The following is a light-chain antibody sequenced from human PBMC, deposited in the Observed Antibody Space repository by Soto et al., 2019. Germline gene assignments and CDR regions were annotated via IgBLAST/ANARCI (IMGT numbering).Light chain of an antibody. CDR3: QQRSDWPPRLT. J-gene: IGKJ4*01. CDR1: QTINNY. Sequence: EIGLTQSQATLSLSPGERATHACRASQTINNYLAWYQQKPGQGPRLLVYDASYRAIGIPARFSGSGSGTDFTLTISSLEPEDFAVYYCQQRSDWPPRLTFGGGTKVEIK. CDR2: DAS. V-gene: IGKV3-11*01.